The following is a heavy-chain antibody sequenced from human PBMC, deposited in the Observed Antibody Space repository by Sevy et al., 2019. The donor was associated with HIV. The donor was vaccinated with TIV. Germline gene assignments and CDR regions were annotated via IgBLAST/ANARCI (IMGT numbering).Heavy chain of an antibody. CDR2: IYYNGHT. D-gene: IGHD1-26*01. V-gene: IGHV4-59*08. CDR3: AGENAWGRGYS. J-gene: IGHJ4*02. Sequence: SETLSLTCTVSGGSITSLYWNWIRQPPGKGLGWIANIYYNGHTNYNPSPKSRVTLSLDTSKNQFSLRLGSVTAADTAMYYCAGENAWGRGYSWGQGTLVTVSS. CDR1: GGSITSLY.